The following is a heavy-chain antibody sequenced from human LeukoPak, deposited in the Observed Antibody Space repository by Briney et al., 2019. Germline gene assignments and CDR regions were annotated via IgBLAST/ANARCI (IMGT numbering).Heavy chain of an antibody. Sequence: SVKVSCKASGGTFSSYAISWVRQAPGQGLEWMGRIIPILGIANYAQKFQGRVTITADKSTSTAYMELSSLRSEDTAVYYCARGGGGYRAAAAVDYWAREPWSPSPQ. CDR1: GGTFSSYA. D-gene: IGHD6-13*01. J-gene: IGHJ4*02. CDR3: ARGGGGYRAAAAVDY. V-gene: IGHV1-69*04. CDR2: IIPILGIA.